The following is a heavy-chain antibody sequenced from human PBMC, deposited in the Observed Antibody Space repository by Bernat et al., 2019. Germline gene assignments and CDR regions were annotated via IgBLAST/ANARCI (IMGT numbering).Heavy chain of an antibody. D-gene: IGHD4/OR15-4a*01. CDR1: GGSMSNYY. Sequence: QVQLQESGPGLVKPSETLSLTCTVSGGSMSNYYWGWIRQPPGKGLEWIGYLYYTGSTNYNPSLKSRVTISVDTSKNQFSLKLTSVTAADTAVYYCARSKSRNDYTAWGQGTLVTVSS. J-gene: IGHJ5*02. CDR2: LYYTGST. V-gene: IGHV4-59*01. CDR3: ARSKSRNDYTA.